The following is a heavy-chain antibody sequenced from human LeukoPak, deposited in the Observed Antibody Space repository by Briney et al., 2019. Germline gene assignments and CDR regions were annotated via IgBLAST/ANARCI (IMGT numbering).Heavy chain of an antibody. D-gene: IGHD5-24*01. J-gene: IGHJ6*02. CDR3: ARVNVEMATISFPPNPEEYYYGMDV. Sequence: SETLSLTCAVYGGSFSGYYWSWIRQPPGKGLEWIGEINHSGSTNYNPSLKSRVTISVDTSKNQFSLKLSSVTAADTAVYYCARVNVEMATISFPPNPEEYYYGMDVWGQGTTVTVSS. CDR1: GGSFSGYY. V-gene: IGHV4-34*01. CDR2: INHSGST.